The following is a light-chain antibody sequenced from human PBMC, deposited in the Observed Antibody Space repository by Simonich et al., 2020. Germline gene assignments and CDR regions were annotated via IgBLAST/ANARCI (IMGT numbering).Light chain of an antibody. CDR1: QSVNSN. J-gene: IGKJ4*01. CDR2: GAS. Sequence: EIVLTQSPATLSLSPGERATLSCRASQSVNSNLAWYQQKPGQAPRLLIDGASTRATGIPARVSGSGSGTEFTLTISSLQSEDFAVYYCQQYNNWPLTFGGGTKVEIK. CDR3: QQYNNWPLT. V-gene: IGKV3-15*01.